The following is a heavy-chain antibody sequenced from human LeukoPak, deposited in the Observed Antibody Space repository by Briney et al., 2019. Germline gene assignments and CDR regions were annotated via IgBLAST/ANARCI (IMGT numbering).Heavy chain of an antibody. CDR1: GGSISSYY. D-gene: IGHD6-6*01. CDR3: ARDRYSSSSRVAFDI. Sequence: SETLSLTCTVSGGSISSYYWSWIRQPPGKGLEWIGYIYYSGSTNYNPSLKSRVTISVDTSKNQFSLKLSSVTAADTAVYYCARDRYSSSSRVAFDIWGQGTMVTVSS. J-gene: IGHJ3*02. CDR2: IYYSGST. V-gene: IGHV4-59*01.